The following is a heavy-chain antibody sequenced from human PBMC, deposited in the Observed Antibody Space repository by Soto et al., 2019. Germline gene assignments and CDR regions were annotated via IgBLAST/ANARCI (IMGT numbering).Heavy chain of an antibody. D-gene: IGHD2-2*01. CDR2: FYYSGST. Sequence: QLQLQESGPGLVKPSETLSLTCSVSGGSLSSGPYSWGWIRQSPGKGLEWIGTFYYSGSTHYNPSLASRVTISVDTSKNQFSLKVTSVTAADTAMYYCARLGGYCSSTSCYGYYGMDVWGQGTTVTVSS. V-gene: IGHV4-39*01. J-gene: IGHJ6*02. CDR3: ARLGGYCSSTSCYGYYGMDV. CDR1: GGSLSSGPYS.